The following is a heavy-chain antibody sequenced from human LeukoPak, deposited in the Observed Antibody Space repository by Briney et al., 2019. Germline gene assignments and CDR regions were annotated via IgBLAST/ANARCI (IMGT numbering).Heavy chain of an antibody. J-gene: IGHJ4*02. CDR3: ARDRATTTEGFDY. V-gene: IGHV4-59*12. CDR1: GGSISSYY. CDR2: IYHSGNT. Sequence: SQTLSFTCTVSGGSISSYYWSWIRQPPGNGLEWIGSIYHSGNTYYNPSLKSRITISVDTSKSRFSLSLGSVTAADTAIYYCARDRATTTEGFDYWGQGTLVTVSS. D-gene: IGHD1-26*01.